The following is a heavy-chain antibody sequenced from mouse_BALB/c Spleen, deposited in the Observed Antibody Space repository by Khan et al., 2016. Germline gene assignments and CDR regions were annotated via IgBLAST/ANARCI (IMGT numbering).Heavy chain of an antibody. J-gene: IGHJ4*01. CDR2: IDPFNGGT. Sequence: VQLKQSGPELMEPGASVKISCKASGYSFTSYYMHWVKQSHGKSLEWIGYIDPFNGGTSYNQKFKGKATLTVDKSSSTAYMHLSSLTSEDSAVYYCASSTQSFYAMDDWGQGTSVTVSS. CDR1: GYSFTSYY. CDR3: ASSTQSFYAMDD. D-gene: IGHD1-1*01. V-gene: IGHV1S135*01.